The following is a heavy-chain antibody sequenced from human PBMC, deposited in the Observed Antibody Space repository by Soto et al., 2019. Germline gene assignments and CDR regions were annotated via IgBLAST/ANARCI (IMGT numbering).Heavy chain of an antibody. D-gene: IGHD6-6*01. CDR1: WFTFNAFS. V-gene: IGHV3-21*04. CDR2: ISSFSNYM. Sequence: VLSLRLSNTVSWFTFNAFSINWVRQATGKGLEWVSSISSFSNYMYYTDSVKGRFTISRDNARNSLYLQMNSLRAEDTAMYYCARHGLNGARDYYYYGMDVWGQGTTVTVSS. CDR3: ARHGLNGARDYYYYGMDV. J-gene: IGHJ6*02.